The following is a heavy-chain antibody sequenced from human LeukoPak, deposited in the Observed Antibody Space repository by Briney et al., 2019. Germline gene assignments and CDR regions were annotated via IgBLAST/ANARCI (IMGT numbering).Heavy chain of an antibody. CDR1: GGSFSGYY. D-gene: IGHD3-22*01. Sequence: SETLSLTCAVYGGSFSGYYWSWIRQPPGKGLEWIGEINHSGSTNYNPSLKSRVTISVDTSKNQFSLKLSSVTAADTAVYYCARRTYYYDSSGSDYYYYMDVWGKGTTVTVSS. J-gene: IGHJ6*03. CDR2: INHSGST. CDR3: ARRTYYYDSSGSDYYYYMDV. V-gene: IGHV4-34*01.